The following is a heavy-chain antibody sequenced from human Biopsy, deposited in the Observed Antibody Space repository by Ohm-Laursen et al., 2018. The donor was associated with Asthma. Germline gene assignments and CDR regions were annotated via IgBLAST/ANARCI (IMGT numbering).Heavy chain of an antibody. CDR3: ARKAGSCISRTCSSLDF. Sequence: SVKVSCKSPGGTFNTYVIGWVRQAPGQGLEWMGGINSGFGTTNYPQKFQDRVTITTDDSTSTVYMELSSLRSEDTAVYYCARKAGSCISRTCSSLDFWGQGTLVTVSS. D-gene: IGHD2-2*01. V-gene: IGHV1-69*05. J-gene: IGHJ4*02. CDR2: INSGFGTT. CDR1: GGTFNTYV.